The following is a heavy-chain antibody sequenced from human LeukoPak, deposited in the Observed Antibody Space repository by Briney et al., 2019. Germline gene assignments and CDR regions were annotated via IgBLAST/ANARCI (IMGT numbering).Heavy chain of an antibody. CDR1: GASISSSY. D-gene: IGHD3-9*01. CDR3: AREGYYDVLTGYYYNWLDS. Sequence: SETLSLTCTVSGASISSSYCTWIRQAAGEGLEWIGRISTGGSTTYNPSFKSRVTMSLDTSKKQFSLNLTSVTAADTAVYYCAREGYYDVLTGYYYNWLDSWGQGTLVTVSS. V-gene: IGHV4-4*07. J-gene: IGHJ5*01. CDR2: ISTGGST.